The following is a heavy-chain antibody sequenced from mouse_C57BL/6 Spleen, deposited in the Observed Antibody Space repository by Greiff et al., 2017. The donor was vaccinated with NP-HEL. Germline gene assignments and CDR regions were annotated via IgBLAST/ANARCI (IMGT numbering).Heavy chain of an antibody. CDR2: INPNNGGT. Sequence: EVQLQQSGPELVKPGASVKIPCKASGYTFTDYNMDWVKQSHGKSLEWIGDINPNNGGTIYNQKFKGKATLTVDKSSSTAYMELRSLTSEDTAVYYCATFGSSSYYFDYWGQGTTLTVSS. CDR3: ATFGSSSYYFDY. D-gene: IGHD1-1*01. V-gene: IGHV1-18*01. J-gene: IGHJ2*01. CDR1: GYTFTDYN.